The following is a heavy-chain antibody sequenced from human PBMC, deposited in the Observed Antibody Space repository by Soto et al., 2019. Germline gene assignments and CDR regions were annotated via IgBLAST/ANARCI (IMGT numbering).Heavy chain of an antibody. CDR2: ISDRGTT. CDR3: ARHRLQWLVYFDY. D-gene: IGHD6-19*01. J-gene: IGHJ4*02. V-gene: IGHV4-39*01. CDR1: GGSITALNNY. Sequence: SETLSLTCSVAGGSITALNNYWGWVRQPPGKGLEWIGSISDRGTTFYNASLESRLSISLETSKNQFSLRLKSVTAADTALYFCARHRLQWLVYFDYWGQGIQVTVSS.